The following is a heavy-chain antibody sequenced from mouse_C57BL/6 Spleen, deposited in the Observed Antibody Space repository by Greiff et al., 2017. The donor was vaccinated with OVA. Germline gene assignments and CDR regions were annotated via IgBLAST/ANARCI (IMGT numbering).Heavy chain of an antibody. D-gene: IGHD1-1*01. CDR1: GFTFSDYG. CDR2: ISSGSSTI. J-gene: IGHJ3*01. V-gene: IGHV5-17*01. CDR3: ARSHYYGSSYWFAY. Sequence: VQLQQSGGGLVKPGGSLKLSCAASGFTFSDYGMHWVRQAPEKGLEWVAYISSGSSTIYYADTVKGRFTISRDNAKNTLFLQMTSLRSEDTAMYYCARSHYYGSSYWFAYWGQGTLVTVSA.